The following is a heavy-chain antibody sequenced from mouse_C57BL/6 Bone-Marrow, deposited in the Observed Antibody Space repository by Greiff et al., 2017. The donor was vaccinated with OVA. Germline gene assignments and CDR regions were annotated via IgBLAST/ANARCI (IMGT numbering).Heavy chain of an antibody. CDR3: ARRGWYAMDY. V-gene: IGHV5-15*01. CDR1: GFTFSDYG. CDR2: ISNLAYSI. Sequence: EVQLVESGGGLVQPGGSLKLSCAASGFTFSDYGMAWVRQAPRKGPAWVAFISNLAYSIYYADTVTGRFTISRENAKNTLYLEMSSLRSEDTAMYYCARRGWYAMDYWGQGTSVTVSS. J-gene: IGHJ4*01. D-gene: IGHD3-3*01.